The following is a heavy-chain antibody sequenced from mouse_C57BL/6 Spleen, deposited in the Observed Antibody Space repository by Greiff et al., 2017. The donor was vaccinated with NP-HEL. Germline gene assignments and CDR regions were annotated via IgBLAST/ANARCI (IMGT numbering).Heavy chain of an antibody. CDR1: GFTFSSYG. V-gene: IGHV5-6*01. CDR2: ISSGGSYT. J-gene: IGHJ3*01. D-gene: IGHD2-3*01. CDR3: ARQDDGSWFAY. Sequence: EVQRVESGGDLVKPGGSLKLSCAASGFTFSSYGMSWVRQTPDKRLEWVATISSGGSYTYYPDSVKGRFTISRDNAKNTLYLQMSSLKSEDTAMYYCARQDDGSWFAYWGQGTLVTVSA.